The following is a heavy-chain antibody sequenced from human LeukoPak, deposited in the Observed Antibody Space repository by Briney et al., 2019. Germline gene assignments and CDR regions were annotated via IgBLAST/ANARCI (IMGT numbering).Heavy chain of an antibody. CDR2: ISSSSSTI. CDR3: ARDSLLRFLEWSYYYYGMDV. CDR1: GFTFSSYS. Sequence: GGSLRLSCAASGFTFSSYSMNWVRQAPGKGLEWVSYISSSSSTIYYADSVKGRFTISRDNAKNSLYLQMNSLRAEDTAVYYCARDSLLRFLEWSYYYYGMDVRGQGTTVTVSS. J-gene: IGHJ6*02. V-gene: IGHV3-48*01. D-gene: IGHD3-3*01.